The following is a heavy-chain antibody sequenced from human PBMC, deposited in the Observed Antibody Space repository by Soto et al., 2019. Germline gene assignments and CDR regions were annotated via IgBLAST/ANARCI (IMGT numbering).Heavy chain of an antibody. Sequence: SETLSLTCTVSGGSISSGGYYWSWIRQHPGKGLEWIGYIHYSGSTYYNPSLKSRVTISVDTSKNQFSLKLSSVTAADTAVYYCAREGKQRGMDVWGQGTTVTVSS. V-gene: IGHV4-31*03. D-gene: IGHD6-25*01. J-gene: IGHJ6*02. CDR3: AREGKQRGMDV. CDR1: GGSISSGGYY. CDR2: IHYSGST.